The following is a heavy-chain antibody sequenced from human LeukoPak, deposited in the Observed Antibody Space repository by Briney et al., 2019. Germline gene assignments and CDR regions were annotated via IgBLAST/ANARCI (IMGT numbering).Heavy chain of an antibody. J-gene: IGHJ1*01. V-gene: IGHV3-48*03. D-gene: IGHD3-22*01. CDR1: GFTFSSYE. CDR3: AKDHYYDSSGYSEYFQH. CDR2: ISSSGSTI. Sequence: GGSLRLSCAASGFTFSSYEMNWVRQAPGKGLEWVSYISSSGSTIYYADSVKGRFTISRDNSKNTLYLQMNSLRAEDTAVYYCAKDHYYDSSGYSEYFQHWGQGTLVTVSS.